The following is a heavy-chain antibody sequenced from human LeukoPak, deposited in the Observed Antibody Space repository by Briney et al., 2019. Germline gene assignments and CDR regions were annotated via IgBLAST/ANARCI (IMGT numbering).Heavy chain of an antibody. CDR2: ISSSSSYI. CDR3: AKDKGGFGLDY. J-gene: IGHJ4*02. CDR1: GFTFSSYS. D-gene: IGHD3-16*01. V-gene: IGHV3-21*01. Sequence: GGSLRLSCAASGFTFSSYSMNWVRQAPGKGLEWVSSISSSSSYIYYADSVKGRFTISRDNSKNTLYLQMNSLRAEDTAVYYCAKDKGGFGLDYWGQGTLVTVSS.